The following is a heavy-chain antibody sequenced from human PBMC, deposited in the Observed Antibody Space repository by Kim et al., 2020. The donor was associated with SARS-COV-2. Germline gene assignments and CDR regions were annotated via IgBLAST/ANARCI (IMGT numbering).Heavy chain of an antibody. CDR3: ASLGRGYSGYDFVTPSYYFDY. CDR1: GGSISSSSYY. CDR2: IYYSGST. J-gene: IGHJ4*02. Sequence: SETLSLTCTVSGGSISSSSYYWGWIRQPPGKGLEWIGSIYYSGSTYYNPSLKSRVTISVDTSKNQFSLKLSSVTAADTAVYYCASLGRGYSGYDFVTPSYYFDYWGQGTLVTVSS. V-gene: IGHV4-39*01. D-gene: IGHD5-12*01.